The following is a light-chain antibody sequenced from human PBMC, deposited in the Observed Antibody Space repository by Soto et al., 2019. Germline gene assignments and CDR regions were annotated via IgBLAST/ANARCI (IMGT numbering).Light chain of an antibody. Sequence: QLVLTQSPSASASLGASVKLTCTLSSGHSNYAIAWHQQQPEKGPRYLMKLNRDGSHSKGDGIPNRSSGSSSGAERYLTISSLQSEDEADYYWQTWGTGIVIFGGGTKLTVL. CDR1: SGHSNYA. V-gene: IGLV4-69*01. J-gene: IGLJ2*01. CDR2: LNRDGSH. CDR3: QTWGTGIVI.